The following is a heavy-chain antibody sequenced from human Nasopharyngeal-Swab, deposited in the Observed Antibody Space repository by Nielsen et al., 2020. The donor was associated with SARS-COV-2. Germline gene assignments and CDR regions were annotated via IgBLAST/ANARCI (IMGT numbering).Heavy chain of an antibody. J-gene: IGHJ4*02. CDR2: IKQDGSEK. CDR1: GLTFSSYW. V-gene: IGHV3-7*03. CDR3: ARDGGGSYYADY. Sequence: GESLTISCAASGLTFSSYWMSWVRQAPGKGLEWVANIKQDGSEKYYVDSVKGRFTISRDNAKNSLYLQMNSLRAEDTAVYYCARDGGGSYYADYWGQGTLVTVSS. D-gene: IGHD1-26*01.